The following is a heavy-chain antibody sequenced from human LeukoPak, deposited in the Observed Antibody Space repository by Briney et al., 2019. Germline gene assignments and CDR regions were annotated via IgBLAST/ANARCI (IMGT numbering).Heavy chain of an antibody. CDR2: IHYSGST. V-gene: IGHV4-61*01. D-gene: IGHD3-22*01. CDR1: GGSVSSGNFY. Sequence: SETLSLTCTVSGGSVSSGNFYWSWLRQPPGKGLEWIGYIHYSGSTNSNPSLKSRVTISVGTSKNQFSLKLSSATAADTGVYYCARGFVYYYDSSGYDGHYFDYWGQGTLVTVSS. CDR3: ARGFVYYYDSSGYDGHYFDY. J-gene: IGHJ4*02.